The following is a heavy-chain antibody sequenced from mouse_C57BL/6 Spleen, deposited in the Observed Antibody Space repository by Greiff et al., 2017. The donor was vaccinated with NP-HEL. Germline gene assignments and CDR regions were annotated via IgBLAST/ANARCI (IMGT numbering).Heavy chain of an antibody. D-gene: IGHD3-2*01. CDR3: ARETVLYYFDY. Sequence: VQLQQSGAELVRPGASVKLSCKASGYTFTDYYINWVKQRPGQGLEWIARIYPGSGNTYYNEKFKGKATLTAEKSSSTAYMQLSSLTSEDSAVYFCARETVLYYFDYWGQGTTLTVSS. J-gene: IGHJ2*01. CDR1: GYTFTDYY. CDR2: IYPGSGNT. V-gene: IGHV1-76*01.